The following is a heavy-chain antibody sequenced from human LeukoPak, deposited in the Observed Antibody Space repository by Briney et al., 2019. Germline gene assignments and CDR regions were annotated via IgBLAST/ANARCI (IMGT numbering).Heavy chain of an antibody. Sequence: RASVKVSCKAYGYTFTGYYMHWVRQAPGQGLEWMGWINPNSGGTNYAQKFQGRVTMTRDTSISTAYMELSRLRSDDTAVYYCARDPYDILTGYYKEAFDIWGQGTMVTVSS. D-gene: IGHD3-9*01. CDR3: ARDPYDILTGYYKEAFDI. V-gene: IGHV1-2*02. CDR1: GYTFTGYY. J-gene: IGHJ3*02. CDR2: INPNSGGT.